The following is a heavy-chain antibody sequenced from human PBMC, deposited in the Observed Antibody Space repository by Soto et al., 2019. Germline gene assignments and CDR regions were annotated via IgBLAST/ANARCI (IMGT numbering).Heavy chain of an antibody. D-gene: IGHD3-22*01. J-gene: IGHJ3*02. V-gene: IGHV5-10-1*01. CDR2: IDPSDSYT. CDR3: AIVSSSGYYYGYDAFDI. Sequence: XESLKLSWQCSGNSCTSYWISLVLQMPGKGLEWMGRIDPSDSYTNYSPSFQGHVTISADKSISTAYLQWSSLKASDTAMYYCAIVSSSGYYYGYDAFDIWGQGTMVTVSS. CDR1: GNSCTSYW.